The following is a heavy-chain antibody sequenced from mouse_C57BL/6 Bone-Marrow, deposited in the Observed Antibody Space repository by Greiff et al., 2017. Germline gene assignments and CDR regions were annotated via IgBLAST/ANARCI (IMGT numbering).Heavy chain of an antibody. Sequence: QVQLQQPGAELVKPGASVKLSCKASGYTFTSYWMHWVKQRPGQGLEWIGMIHPNSGSTNYNEKFKSKATLTVDKSSSTAYMQLSSLTSEDSAVYYCARGNYYGSTVYAMDYWGRGTSVTVSS. D-gene: IGHD1-1*01. CDR1: GYTFTSYW. CDR2: IHPNSGST. J-gene: IGHJ4*01. CDR3: ARGNYYGSTVYAMDY. V-gene: IGHV1-64*01.